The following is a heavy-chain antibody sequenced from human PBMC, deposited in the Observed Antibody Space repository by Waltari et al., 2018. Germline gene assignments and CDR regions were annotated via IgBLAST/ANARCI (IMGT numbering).Heavy chain of an antibody. D-gene: IGHD3-10*01. CDR1: GYSFTSYW. CDR3: ARTLAGSGSYFPDF. J-gene: IGHJ4*02. V-gene: IGHV5-51*01. CDR2: ISPSDSDT. Sequence: EVQLVQSGAQVKKPGESLKISCKSSGYSFTSYWIGWVRQMPGKGLEWMGVISPSDSDTRYSPSFQGQVTISADKSISTAYLQWSSLKASDTAMYYCARTLAGSGSYFPDFWGPGTQVTVSS.